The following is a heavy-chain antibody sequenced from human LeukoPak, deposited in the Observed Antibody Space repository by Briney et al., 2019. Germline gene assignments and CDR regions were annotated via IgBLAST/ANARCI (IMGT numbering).Heavy chain of an antibody. Sequence: PSETLSLTCAVSGYSISSGYYWGWIRQPPGKGLEWIGSIYHSGSTYYNPSLKSRVTISVGTSKNQFSLKLSSVTAADTAVYYCARDTYDILTGYYLYYYYGMDVWGKGTTVTVSS. CDR3: ARDTYDILTGYYLYYYYGMDV. D-gene: IGHD3-9*01. CDR2: IYHSGST. J-gene: IGHJ6*04. V-gene: IGHV4-38-2*02. CDR1: GYSISSGYY.